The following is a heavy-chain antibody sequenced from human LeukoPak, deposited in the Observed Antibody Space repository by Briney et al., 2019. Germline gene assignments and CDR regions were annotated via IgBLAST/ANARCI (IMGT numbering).Heavy chain of an antibody. CDR1: GYSISSDYY. Sequence: SETLSLTCAVSGYSISSDYYWGWIRQPPGKGLEWIGSIYHSGRTSYNPSLKSRFTISVDTSKNQFSLKLSSVAAADTALYYCAXXXXTXXXXFHPGGDGFDIWGQGTMVTVSS. CDR3: AXXXXTXXXXFHPGGDGFDI. D-gene: IGHD3-10*01. V-gene: IGHV4-38-2*01. J-gene: IGHJ3*02. CDR2: IYHSGRT.